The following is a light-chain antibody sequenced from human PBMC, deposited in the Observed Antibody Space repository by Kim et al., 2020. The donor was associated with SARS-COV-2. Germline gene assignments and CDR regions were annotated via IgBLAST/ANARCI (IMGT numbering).Light chain of an antibody. J-gene: IGLJ3*02. Sequence: QSALTQPASVSGSPGQSITISCTGTSSDVGDYNYVAWYQHHPGKAPKVMIFDVSKRPSGISDRFSGSKSSNTASLTVSGLQAEDEADYYCSSYVNTGTWVFGGGTQLTVL. CDR1: SSDVGDYNY. CDR2: DVS. V-gene: IGLV2-14*03. CDR3: SSYVNTGTWV.